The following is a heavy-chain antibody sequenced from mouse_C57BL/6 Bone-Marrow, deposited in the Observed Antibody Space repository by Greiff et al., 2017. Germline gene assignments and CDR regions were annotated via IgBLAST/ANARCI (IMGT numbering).Heavy chain of an antibody. J-gene: IGHJ1*03. V-gene: IGHV14-4*01. Sequence: EVHLVESGAELVRPGASVMLSCTASGFNIKDDYMHWVKQRPEQGLEWIGWIDPENGDTEYASKFQGKATITANTSSNTAYLQLRSLTSEDTAVYYSTTGFYWYVDICDTGTRVTVSS. CDR3: TTGFYWYVDI. CDR1: GFNIKDDY. CDR2: IDPENGDT.